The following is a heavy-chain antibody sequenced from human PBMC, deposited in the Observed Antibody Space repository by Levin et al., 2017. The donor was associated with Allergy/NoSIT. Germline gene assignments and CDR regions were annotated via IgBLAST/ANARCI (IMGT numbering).Heavy chain of an antibody. CDR3: ARVGPESYGDYEWWFDP. CDR1: GFTVSSNY. CDR2: IYSGGST. D-gene: IGHD4-17*01. Sequence: AGGSLRLSCAASGFTVSSNYMSWVRQAPGKGLEWVSVIYSGGSTYYADSVKGRFTISRDNSKNTLYLQMNSLRAEDTAVYYCARVGPESYGDYEWWFDPWGQGTLVTVSS. J-gene: IGHJ5*02. V-gene: IGHV3-53*01.